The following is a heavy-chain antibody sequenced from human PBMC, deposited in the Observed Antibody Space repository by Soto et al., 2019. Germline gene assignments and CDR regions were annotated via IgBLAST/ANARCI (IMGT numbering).Heavy chain of an antibody. CDR1: GDTFNDYY. J-gene: IGHJ6*03. V-gene: IGHV1-2*04. Sequence: QVQLVQSGAEVKRPGASVTVSCRSSGDTFNDYYIHWVRQAPGQGLEWMGWINPNGGVTKYAQKYQGWVSIPRDPSVRTVYMQLSRLRSDDTAVYYCARESGGATATLDYYYFYMDVWGTGTTVTVSS. CDR3: ARESGGATATLDYYYFYMDV. D-gene: IGHD5-12*01. CDR2: INPNGGVT.